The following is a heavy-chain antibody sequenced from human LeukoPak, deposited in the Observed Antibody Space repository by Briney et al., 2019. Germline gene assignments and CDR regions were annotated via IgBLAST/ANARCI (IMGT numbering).Heavy chain of an antibody. CDR1: AGTFSSYA. D-gene: IGHD3-22*01. CDR2: IIPIFGTA. J-gene: IGHJ4*02. V-gene: IGHV1-69*05. CDR3: ARTDSSGYLTDY. Sequence: ASVKVSCKASAGTFSSYAISWVRQAPGQGLEWMGRIIPIFGTANYAQKFQGRVTITTDESTSTAYMELSSLRSEDTAVYYCARTDSSGYLTDYWGQGTLVTVSS.